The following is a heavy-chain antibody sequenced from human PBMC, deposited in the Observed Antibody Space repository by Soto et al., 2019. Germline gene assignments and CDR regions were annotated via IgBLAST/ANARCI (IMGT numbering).Heavy chain of an antibody. CDR3: ARDGVYDYQLPNFDY. Sequence: QVQLVQSGAEAKKPGASVKVSCQASGYTFISYGISWVRQAPGQGLEWMGWISASTGNTKYANKPKGRVNMSTDTSTSTAYMELTSLRFDDTAVYYCARDGVYDYQLPNFDYWGQGTLVTVSS. J-gene: IGHJ4*02. D-gene: IGHD2-2*01. CDR2: ISASTGNT. V-gene: IGHV1-18*01. CDR1: GYTFISYG.